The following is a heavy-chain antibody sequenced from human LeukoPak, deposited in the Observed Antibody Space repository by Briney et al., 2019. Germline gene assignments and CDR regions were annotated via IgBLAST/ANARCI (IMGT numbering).Heavy chain of an antibody. CDR1: GGSISSYY. V-gene: IGHV4-59*01. D-gene: IGHD4-23*01. Sequence: PSETLSLTCTVSGGSISSYYWSWIRQPPGKGLEWIGYIYYSGSTNYNPSLKSRVTISVDTSKNQFSLKLSSVTAADTAVYYCARVFPWVTAFDYWGQGTLVTVSS. CDR3: ARVFPWVTAFDY. J-gene: IGHJ4*02. CDR2: IYYSGST.